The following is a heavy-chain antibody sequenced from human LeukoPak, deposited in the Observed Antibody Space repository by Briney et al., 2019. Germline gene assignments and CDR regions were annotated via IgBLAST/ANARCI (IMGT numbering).Heavy chain of an antibody. D-gene: IGHD3-22*01. CDR3: ARDLDYYDSSGYFYYYGMDV. CDR1: TFSLSSHS. Sequence: PGGSLRLSCVASTFSLSSHSMNWLRRAPGEGLEWVSYISSSGSTIYYADSVKGRFTISRDNAKNSLYLQMNSLRAEDTAVYYCARDLDYYDSSGYFYYYGMDVWGQGTTVTVSS. CDR2: ISSSGSTI. J-gene: IGHJ6*02. V-gene: IGHV3-48*04.